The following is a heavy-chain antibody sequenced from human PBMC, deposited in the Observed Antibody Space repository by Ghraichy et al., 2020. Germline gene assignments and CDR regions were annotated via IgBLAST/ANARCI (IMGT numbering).Heavy chain of an antibody. CDR1: GYTLTSHY. D-gene: IGHD3-22*01. CDR2: INPGGGGT. V-gene: IGHV1-46*03. Sequence: ASVKVSCKASGYTLTSHYIHWARQAPGQGLEWLGIINPGGGGTTYAQKFQGRVTMTRDTSTSTVYMELNSLRSEDTAVYYCARDYYDSSGVKRGSFDSWGQGTLVTVSS. J-gene: IGHJ4*02. CDR3: ARDYYDSSGVKRGSFDS.